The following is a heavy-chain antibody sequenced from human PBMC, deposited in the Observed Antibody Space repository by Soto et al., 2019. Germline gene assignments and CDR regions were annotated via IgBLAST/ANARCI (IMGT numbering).Heavy chain of an antibody. CDR2: INSDGSST. D-gene: IGHD4-17*01. CDR3: AKNSENFGDSKSDY. V-gene: IGHV3-74*01. Sequence: GGSLRLSCAASGVTFSSDGMDLVRQAPGKGLVWVSRINSDGSSTSYADSVKGRFTISRDNAKNTLYLQMNSLRAEDTAVYYCAKNSENFGDSKSDYCGQGTLVTVSS. CDR1: GVTFSSDG. J-gene: IGHJ4*02.